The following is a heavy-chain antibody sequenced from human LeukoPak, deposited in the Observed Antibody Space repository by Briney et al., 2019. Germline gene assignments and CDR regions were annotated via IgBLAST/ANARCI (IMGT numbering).Heavy chain of an antibody. V-gene: IGHV4-59*01. CDR2: IYYSGST. D-gene: IGHD1-26*01. CDR3: ASRSSGLLDY. Sequence: SETLSLTCTVSGGSISDYYWTWIRQPPGKGLEWIGYIYYSGSTYYNPSLKSRVTISVDTSKNQFSLKVSSVTAADTAVYYCASRSSGLLDYWGQGTLVTVSS. J-gene: IGHJ4*02. CDR1: GGSISDYY.